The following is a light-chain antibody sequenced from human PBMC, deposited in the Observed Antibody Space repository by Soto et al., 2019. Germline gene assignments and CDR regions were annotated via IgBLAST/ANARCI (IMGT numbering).Light chain of an antibody. J-gene: IGKJ2*01. CDR2: GAF. CDR1: HSVSSTY. Sequence: EIVLTQSPGTLSLSPGERATLSCRASHSVSSTYLAWYQQKPGQAPRLLIDGAFSRATGIPDRFSGSGSGTDFTLTISRLDPEDFAVYYCQQYGSSPPYTFGQGTKLEIK. V-gene: IGKV3-20*01. CDR3: QQYGSSPPYT.